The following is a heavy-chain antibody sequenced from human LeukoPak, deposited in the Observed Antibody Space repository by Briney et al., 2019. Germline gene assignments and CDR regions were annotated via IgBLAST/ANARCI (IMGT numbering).Heavy chain of an antibody. J-gene: IGHJ3*02. CDR2: IYNGDMT. D-gene: IGHD3-16*01. V-gene: IGHV3-66*01. Sequence: GGSLRLSCAASGLTVSSNYMSWVRQAPGKGLEWLSVIYNGDMTYYADSVKGRFTISRDNSKNTLYLQMGSLRAEDMAVYYCARDRVWGAFDIWGQGTMVTVSS. CDR3: ARDRVWGAFDI. CDR1: GLTVSSNY.